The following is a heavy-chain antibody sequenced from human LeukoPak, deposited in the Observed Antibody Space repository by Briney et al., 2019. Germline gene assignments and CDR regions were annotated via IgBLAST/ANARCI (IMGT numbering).Heavy chain of an antibody. Sequence: GGSLRLSCAASGFTFSSYWMSWARQAPGKGLEWVANIKQDGSEKYYVDSVKGRFTISRDNAKNSLYLQMNSLRAEDTAVYYCARDCHYDFWSGPQMDVWGQGTTVTVSS. D-gene: IGHD3-3*01. CDR2: IKQDGSEK. J-gene: IGHJ6*02. CDR1: GFTFSSYW. CDR3: ARDCHYDFWSGPQMDV. V-gene: IGHV3-7*01.